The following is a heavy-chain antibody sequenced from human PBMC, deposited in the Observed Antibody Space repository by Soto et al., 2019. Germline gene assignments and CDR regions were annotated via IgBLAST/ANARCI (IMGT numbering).Heavy chain of an antibody. J-gene: IGHJ4*02. V-gene: IGHV3-33*01. D-gene: IGHD3-22*01. CDR2: IWYDGSNK. Sequence: GGSLRLSCAASGFTFSSYGMHWVRQAPGKGLEWVAVIWYDGSNKYYADSVKGRFTISRDNSKNTLYLQMNSLRAEDTAVYYCARTDSSGYFLDYWGQGTLVTVSS. CDR1: GFTFSSYG. CDR3: ARTDSSGYFLDY.